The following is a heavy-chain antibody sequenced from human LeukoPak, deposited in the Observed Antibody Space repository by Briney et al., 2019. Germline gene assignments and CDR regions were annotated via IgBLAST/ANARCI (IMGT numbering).Heavy chain of an antibody. CDR2: IYSGGST. Sequence: GGSLRLSCAASGFTVSSNYMSWVRQAPGKGLEWVSVIYSGGSTYYADSVKGRFTISRDNSRSTLYLQMNGLRAEDTAVYYCSKRGQNGDYGKPDWGQGTLVTVSS. J-gene: IGHJ4*02. CDR3: SKRGQNGDYGKPD. V-gene: IGHV3-53*01. D-gene: IGHD4-17*01. CDR1: GFTVSSNY.